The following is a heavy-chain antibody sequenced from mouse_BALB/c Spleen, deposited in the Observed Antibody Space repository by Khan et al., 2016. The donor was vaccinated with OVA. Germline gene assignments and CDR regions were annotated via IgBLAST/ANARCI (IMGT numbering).Heavy chain of an antibody. CDR2: ISPSNAYT. J-gene: IGHJ4*01. CDR1: GYTFTGYS. CDR3: ARDFHYYGSRGALDY. D-gene: IGHD1-1*01. Sequence: QVQLQQPGAELARPGASVTMSCKASGYTFTGYSMHWIKQRPGQGLEWIGYISPSNAYTNYNQKFKDKVTLTADKSSSTAYMQLSSLTSEDSAVYYCARDFHYYGSRGALDYWGQGTSVTVSS. V-gene: IGHV1-4*01.